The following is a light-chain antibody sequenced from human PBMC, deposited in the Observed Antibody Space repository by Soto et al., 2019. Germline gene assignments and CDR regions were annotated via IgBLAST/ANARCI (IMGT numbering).Light chain of an antibody. CDR3: MQSIHLPIT. V-gene: IGKV2D-29*01. Sequence: DIVMTQTPLSLSVTPGQPASISCKSSQSLLPSDGMTYLFWYLQRAGQPPQLLLYEVSNRFSGVSDRVSGSGSGTDFTLEISRVEAEDVGIYYCMQSIHLPITFGQGTRLEIK. CDR2: EVS. J-gene: IGKJ5*01. CDR1: QSLLPSDGMTY.